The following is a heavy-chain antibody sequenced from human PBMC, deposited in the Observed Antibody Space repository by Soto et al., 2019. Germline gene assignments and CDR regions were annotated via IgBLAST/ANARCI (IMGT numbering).Heavy chain of an antibody. CDR3: ARSTMIQVYDY. CDR2: ISYDGSNK. Sequence: PGGSLRLSCAASGFTFSSYAMHWVRQAPGKGLEWVAVISYDGSNKYYADSVKGRFTISRDNSKNTLYLQMNSLRAEDTAVYYCARSTMIQVYDYWGQGTLVTVSS. V-gene: IGHV3-30-3*01. D-gene: IGHD3-22*01. CDR1: GFTFSSYA. J-gene: IGHJ4*02.